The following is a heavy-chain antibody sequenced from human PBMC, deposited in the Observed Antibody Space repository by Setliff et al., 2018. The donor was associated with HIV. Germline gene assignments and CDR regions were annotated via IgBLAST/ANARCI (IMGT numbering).Heavy chain of an antibody. CDR2: IYTSGST. J-gene: IGHJ4*02. CDR3: VRDDYGYNGKGFDY. Sequence: SETLSLTCTVSGGSMSSYYWSWIRQPAGKGLEWIGHIYTSGSTNYNPSVKSRVTMSVDTSKNQFSLKVTSVTAADTAMYYCVRDDYGYNGKGFDYWGPGTLVTVSS. CDR1: GGSMSSYY. D-gene: IGHD1-1*01. V-gene: IGHV4-4*07.